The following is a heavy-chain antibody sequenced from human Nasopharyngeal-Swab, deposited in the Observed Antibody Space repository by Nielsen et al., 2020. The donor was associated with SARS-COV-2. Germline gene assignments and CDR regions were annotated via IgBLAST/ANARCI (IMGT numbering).Heavy chain of an antibody. CDR2: INPNSGGA. V-gene: IGHV1-2*02. Sequence: WSRQAPGQGVEWMGCINPNSGGATYAQKFEGRVTMTRATSRDTAYMELSVLRPDDTAVFYCAREMRDSSSGNDAFDVWGQGTRVTVS. J-gene: IGHJ3*01. CDR3: AREMRDSSSGNDAFDV. D-gene: IGHD3-10*01.